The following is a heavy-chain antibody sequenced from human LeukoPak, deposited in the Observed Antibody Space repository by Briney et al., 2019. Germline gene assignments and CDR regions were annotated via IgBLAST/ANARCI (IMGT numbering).Heavy chain of an antibody. D-gene: IGHD3-22*01. CDR3: ARAPYTSGQILIDY. J-gene: IGHJ4*02. Sequence: PSETLSLTCTVSGGSISSGGYYWSWIRRHPGKGLEWIGYIYCSGSTYYNPSLKSRVTISVDTSKNQFSLKLSSVTAADTAVYYCARAPYTSGQILIDYWGQGTLVTVSS. CDR2: IYCSGST. CDR1: GGSISSGGYY. V-gene: IGHV4-31*03.